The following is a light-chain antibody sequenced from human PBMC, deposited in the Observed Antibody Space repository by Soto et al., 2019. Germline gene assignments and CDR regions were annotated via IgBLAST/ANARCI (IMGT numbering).Light chain of an antibody. V-gene: IGKV1-5*03. J-gene: IGKJ1*01. CDR3: QQYNNYET. Sequence: DLQMTQSPSTLSASVGDSVTITCRASQSISSWLAWYQQKPGKAPKLLIYKASSLESGVPSRFRGSGSGTEFTLTISSLQPDDFATYYCQQYNNYETFGQGTKVEIK. CDR1: QSISSW. CDR2: KAS.